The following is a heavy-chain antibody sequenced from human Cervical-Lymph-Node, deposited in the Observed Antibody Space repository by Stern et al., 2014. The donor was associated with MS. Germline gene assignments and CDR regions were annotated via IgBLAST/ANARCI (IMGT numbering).Heavy chain of an antibody. D-gene: IGHD7-27*01. J-gene: IGHJ3*02. CDR3: ARDETGVAFDI. V-gene: IGHV1-69*06. CDR1: GGTFSSYA. CDR2: IIPLFGTA. Sequence: QVQLVQSGADVKKPGSSVKVSCKTSGGTFSSYAINWVRQAPGQGLEWMGGIIPLFGTAHYAQQFQGRVTISADKSTSTVYMELYSLRSDDTAVYYCARDETGVAFDIWGQGTMVTVSS.